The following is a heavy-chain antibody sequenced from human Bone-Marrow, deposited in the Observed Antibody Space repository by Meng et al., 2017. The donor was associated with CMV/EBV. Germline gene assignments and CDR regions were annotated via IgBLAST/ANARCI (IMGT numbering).Heavy chain of an antibody. Sequence: QVQLLQSGGEVKKPGASVMVSCRSSGYTFTHHGISWIRQAPGQGLEWLGWISCYNGDTIYAQKVQGRFTMTMDKSASTAYMDLRSLRSDDTAIYYCARDPSNTSGRYAYCDSWGPGTMVTVSS. CDR3: ARDPSNTSGRYAYCDS. V-gene: IGHV1-18*01. J-gene: IGHJ4*02. D-gene: IGHD6-19*01. CDR2: ISCYNGDT. CDR1: GYTFTHHG.